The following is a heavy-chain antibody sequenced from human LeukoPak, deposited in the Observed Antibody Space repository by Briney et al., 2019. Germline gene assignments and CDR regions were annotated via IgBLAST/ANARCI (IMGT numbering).Heavy chain of an antibody. Sequence: SETLSLTCAVSGGSFSGYYWSWIRQPPGKGLEWIGYIYYSGSTYYNPSLKSRVTISVDTSKNQFSLKLSSVTAADTAVYYCARGKRGYYDSSGYYYYYGMDVWGQGTTVTSP. V-gene: IGHV4-30-4*08. CDR2: IYYSGST. J-gene: IGHJ6*02. CDR3: ARGKRGYYDSSGYYYYYGMDV. D-gene: IGHD3-22*01. CDR1: GGSFSGYY.